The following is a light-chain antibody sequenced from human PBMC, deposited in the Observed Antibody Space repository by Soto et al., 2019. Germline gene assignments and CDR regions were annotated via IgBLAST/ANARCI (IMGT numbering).Light chain of an antibody. V-gene: IGKV1-39*01. CDR2: AAS. CDR1: QSISSY. J-gene: IGKJ1*01. CDR3: LQDYTYPWT. Sequence: DIQMTQSPSTLSASVGDRVTITCRASQSISSYLNWYQQKPGKAPKLLIYAASSLQSGVPSRFSGSGSGTDFTLTISSLQPEDFASYYCLQDYTYPWTFGQGTKV.